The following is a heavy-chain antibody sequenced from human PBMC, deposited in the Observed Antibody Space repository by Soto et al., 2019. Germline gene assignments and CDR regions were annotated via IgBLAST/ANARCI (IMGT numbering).Heavy chain of an antibody. Sequence: SETLSLTCTVSGGSISSYYWSWIRQPPGKGLEWIGYIYYSGSTNYNPSLKSRVTISVDTSKNQFSLKLSSVTAADTAVYYCARTYYDSSGYYSIFDYWGQGTLVTVS. CDR2: IYYSGST. J-gene: IGHJ4*02. CDR1: GGSISSYY. D-gene: IGHD3-22*01. CDR3: ARTYYDSSGYYSIFDY. V-gene: IGHV4-59*01.